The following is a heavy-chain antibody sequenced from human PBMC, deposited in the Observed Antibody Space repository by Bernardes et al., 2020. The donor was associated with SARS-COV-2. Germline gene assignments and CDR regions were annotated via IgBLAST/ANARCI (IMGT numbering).Heavy chain of an antibody. CDR1: GFSFSTYW. V-gene: IGHV3-74*01. CDR2: INTDGGGI. Sequence: VGSLRLSCAASGFSFSTYWMHWVRQAPGKGLVWVSRINTDGGGITYADSVKGRFTISRDNAKNTLYLQMNSLRAEDTAVYYCAKVGYYDSSGYYAYFDSWGQGTLVTDSS. J-gene: IGHJ4*02. D-gene: IGHD3-22*01. CDR3: AKVGYYDSSGYYAYFDS.